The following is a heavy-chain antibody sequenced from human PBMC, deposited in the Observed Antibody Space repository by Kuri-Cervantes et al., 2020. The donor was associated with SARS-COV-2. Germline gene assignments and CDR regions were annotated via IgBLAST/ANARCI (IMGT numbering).Heavy chain of an antibody. J-gene: IGHJ3*02. Sequence: GGSLRLSCAASGFTFSSYSMNWVRQGPGKGLVWVSRISSDGIATTYADSVKGRFTISRDNSKNTLYLQMNSLRAEDTAVYYCAKDEEEVVFDIWGQGTMVTVSS. CDR2: ISSDGIAT. D-gene: IGHD2-2*01. CDR1: GFTFSSYS. CDR3: AKDEEEVVFDI. V-gene: IGHV3-23*01.